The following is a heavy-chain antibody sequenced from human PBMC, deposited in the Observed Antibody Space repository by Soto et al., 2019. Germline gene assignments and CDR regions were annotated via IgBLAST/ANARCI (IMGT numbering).Heavy chain of an antibody. Sequence: SVKVSCKASGGTFSSYAISWVRQAPGQGLEWMGGIIPIFGTANYAQKFQGRVTITADESTSTAYMELSSLRSEDTAVYYCARTPRGGVPAARRSFWFDPWGQGTLVTVSS. CDR3: ARTPRGGVPAARRSFWFDP. V-gene: IGHV1-69*13. CDR2: IIPIFGTA. D-gene: IGHD2-2*01. J-gene: IGHJ5*02. CDR1: GGTFSSYA.